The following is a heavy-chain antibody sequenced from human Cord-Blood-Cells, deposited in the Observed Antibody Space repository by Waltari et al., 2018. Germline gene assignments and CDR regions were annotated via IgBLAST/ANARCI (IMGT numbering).Heavy chain of an antibody. CDR2: INHSGST. Sequence: QVQLQQWGAGLLKPSETLSLTCAVYGGSFSGYYWSWIRQPPGKGLEWIGEINHSGSTNYNPSLKSRVTISVDTSKNQFSLKLSSVTAADTAVYYWVSFRVTPTVTYNWNYAYFDYWGQGTLVTVSS. CDR1: GGSFSGYY. CDR3: VSFRVTPTVTYNWNYAYFDY. J-gene: IGHJ4*02. V-gene: IGHV4-34*01. D-gene: IGHD1-7*01.